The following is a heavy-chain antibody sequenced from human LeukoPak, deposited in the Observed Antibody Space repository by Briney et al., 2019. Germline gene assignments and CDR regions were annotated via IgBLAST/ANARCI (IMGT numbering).Heavy chain of an antibody. CDR3: ARTPLDPVAAALVGAFDI. D-gene: IGHD6-13*01. Sequence: GGSLRLSCAASGFSFSTYSMNWVRQAPGKGMEWVSYINNSSSTIYYADSVKGRFTISRDNAKNSLYLQMNSLRAEDTALYHCARTPLDPVAAALVGAFDIWGQGTMVTVSS. CDR2: INNSSSTI. V-gene: IGHV3-48*01. J-gene: IGHJ3*02. CDR1: GFSFSTYS.